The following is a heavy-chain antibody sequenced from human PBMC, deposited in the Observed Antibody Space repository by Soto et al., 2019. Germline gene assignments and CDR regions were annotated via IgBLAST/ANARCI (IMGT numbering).Heavy chain of an antibody. V-gene: IGHV4-30-4*01. J-gene: IGHJ2*01. CDR3: ARARYDSSGYYQKNWYFDL. Sequence: SETLSLTCTVSGGSISSGDYYWSWIRQPPGKGLEWIGYIYYSGSTYYNPSLKSRVTISVDTSKNQFPLKLSSVTAADTAVYYCARARYDSSGYYQKNWYFDLWGRGTLVTVSS. CDR1: GGSISSGDYY. D-gene: IGHD3-22*01. CDR2: IYYSGST.